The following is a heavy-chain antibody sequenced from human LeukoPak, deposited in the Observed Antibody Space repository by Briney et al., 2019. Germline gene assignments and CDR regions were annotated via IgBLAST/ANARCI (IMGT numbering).Heavy chain of an antibody. Sequence: GGSLRLSCAASGFTFSSYEVNWVRQAPGKGLEWVSYISSGGSTISYADSVKGRFTISRDNAKNSLYLQMNSLRAEDTSVYYCVRELYYYYMDVWGKGTTVTVSS. CDR2: ISSGGSTI. V-gene: IGHV3-48*03. CDR1: GFTFSSYE. J-gene: IGHJ6*03. CDR3: VRELYYYYMDV.